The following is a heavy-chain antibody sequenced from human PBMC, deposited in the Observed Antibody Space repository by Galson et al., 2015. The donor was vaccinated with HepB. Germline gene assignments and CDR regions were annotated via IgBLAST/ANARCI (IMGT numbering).Heavy chain of an antibody. J-gene: IGHJ4*02. CDR1: GFTFSNYW. Sequence: SLRLSCAVSGFTFSNYWMSWVRQAPGVGLEWVANINQDGRNKYYADSVKGRFTISRDNSKSTLDLQMNSLRAEDTAVYYCAREYTSRQFDYWGQGTLVTVSS. CDR2: INQDGRNK. CDR3: AREYTSRQFDY. V-gene: IGHV3-7*01. D-gene: IGHD6-13*01.